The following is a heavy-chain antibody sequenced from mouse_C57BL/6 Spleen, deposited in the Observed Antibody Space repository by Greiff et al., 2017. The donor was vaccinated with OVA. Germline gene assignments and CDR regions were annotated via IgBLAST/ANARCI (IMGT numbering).Heavy chain of an antibody. Sequence: QVQLQQPGAELVMPGASVKLSCKASGYTFTSYWMHWVKQRPGQGLEWIGEIDPSDSYTNYNQKFKGKSTLTVDKSSSTAYMQLSSLTSEASAVNYGAGSDNGNSYYFDNWGKGTTLTVSS. CDR2: IDPSDSYT. CDR3: AGSDNGNSYYFDN. CDR1: GYTFTSYW. V-gene: IGHV1-69*01. J-gene: IGHJ2*01. D-gene: IGHD2-1*01.